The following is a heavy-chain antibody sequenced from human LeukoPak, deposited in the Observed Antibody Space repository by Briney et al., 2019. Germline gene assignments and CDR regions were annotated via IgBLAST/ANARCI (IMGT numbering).Heavy chain of an antibody. J-gene: IGHJ4*02. V-gene: IGHV3-53*01. CDR1: GFTVSSNY. CDR2: IYSGGST. CDR3: ARGIIEYSGYDY. D-gene: IGHD5-12*01. Sequence: GGSLRLSCAASGFTVSSNYMSWVRQAPGKGLEWVSVIYSGGSTYYADSVKGRFTISADNSKNTLYLQMNNLRAEDTAVYYCARGIIEYSGYDYWGQGTLVTVSS.